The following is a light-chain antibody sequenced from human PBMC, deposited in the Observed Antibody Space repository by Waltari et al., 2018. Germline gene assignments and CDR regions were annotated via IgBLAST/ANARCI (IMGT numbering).Light chain of an antibody. CDR2: DTS. Sequence: QAVVTQAPSVTVSPGGTVTLPCCSSTGAVTSRHYPYWFQQKPGQAPRTLVYDTSNQHSWTPARFSGSVVAGKAALTLSGAQPEDEAEYYCLLHYSGPRVFGGGTKVTVL. V-gene: IGLV7-46*01. CDR1: TGAVTSRHY. J-gene: IGLJ2*01. CDR3: LLHYSGPRV.